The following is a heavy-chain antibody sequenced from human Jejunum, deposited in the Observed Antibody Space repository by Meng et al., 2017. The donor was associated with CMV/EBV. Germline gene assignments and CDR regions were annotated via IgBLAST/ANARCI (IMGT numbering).Heavy chain of an antibody. CDR1: GFTFSNYS. J-gene: IGHJ4*01. V-gene: IGHV3-23*03. CDR2: IYSGSSST. D-gene: IGHD3/OR15-3a*01. CDR3: AKTPPFIYDFGAYFDF. Sequence: GFTFSNYSMPWVRQAPGQGLAWVSSIYSGSSSTYYADSVKGRFTTSRDNSEDTVHLQMNSLRVEDTAVYYCAKTPPFIYDFGAYFDFWGHGTLVTVSS.